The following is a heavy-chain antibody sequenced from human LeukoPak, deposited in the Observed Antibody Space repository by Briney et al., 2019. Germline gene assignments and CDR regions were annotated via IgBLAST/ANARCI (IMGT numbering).Heavy chain of an antibody. V-gene: IGHV4-34*01. CDR2: INHSGST. J-gene: IGHJ5*02. CDR3: ARDKGQYGSGTRGFTWFDP. CDR1: GGSFSGYY. D-gene: IGHD3-10*01. Sequence: SETLSLTCAVYGGSFSGYYWSWIRQPPGKGLEWIGEINHSGSTNYNPSLKSRVTISVDTSKNQFSLMLNSVTAADTAVYYCARDKGQYGSGTRGFTWFDPWGQGTLVTVSS.